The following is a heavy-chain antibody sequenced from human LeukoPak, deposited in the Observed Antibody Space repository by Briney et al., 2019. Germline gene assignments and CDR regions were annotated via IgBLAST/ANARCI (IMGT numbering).Heavy chain of an antibody. CDR2: TYYRFKWYN. Sequence: SQTLSLTCAISGDSVSSNSAAWNWIRQSPSRGLEWLGRTYYRFKWYNDYAVSVKSRITINPDTSKNQFSLQLNSVTPEDTAVYYCARDLTLGYCSGGSCYPLDYWGQGTLVTVSS. CDR3: ARDLTLGYCSGGSCYPLDY. CDR1: GDSVSSNSAA. V-gene: IGHV6-1*01. D-gene: IGHD2-15*01. J-gene: IGHJ4*02.